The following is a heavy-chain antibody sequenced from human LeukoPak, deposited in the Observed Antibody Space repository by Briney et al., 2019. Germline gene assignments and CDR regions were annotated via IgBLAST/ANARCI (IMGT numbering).Heavy chain of an antibody. J-gene: IGHJ5*02. D-gene: IGHD6-13*01. CDR3: ASHSSSWLGERYWFDP. V-gene: IGHV1-69*13. CDR1: GGTFSSYA. CDR2: IIPIFGTA. Sequence: SVKVSCKASGGTFSSYAISWVRQAPGQGLEWMGGIIPIFGTANYAQKFQGRVTITADESTSTAYMELSSLRSGDTAVYYCASHSSSWLGERYWFDPWGQGTLVTVSS.